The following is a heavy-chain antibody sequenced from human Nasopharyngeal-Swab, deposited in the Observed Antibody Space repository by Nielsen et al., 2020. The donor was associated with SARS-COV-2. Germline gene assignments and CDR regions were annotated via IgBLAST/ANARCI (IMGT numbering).Heavy chain of an antibody. Sequence: SETLSLTCTVSGASITSQYWSWIRQPPGKGLEWIGYISHNSGTGYTPSLKSRVTMFMDTSKNQFSLRLRSVTAADTAVYYCAKEGATGWFDPWGQGTLVTVSS. V-gene: IGHV4-59*11. J-gene: IGHJ5*02. CDR2: ISHNSGT. CDR3: AKEGATGWFDP. CDR1: GASITSQY.